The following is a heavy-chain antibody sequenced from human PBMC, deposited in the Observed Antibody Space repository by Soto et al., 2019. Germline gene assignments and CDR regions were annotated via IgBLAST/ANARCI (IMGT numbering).Heavy chain of an antibody. J-gene: IGHJ4*02. D-gene: IGHD1-26*01. CDR3: AKGDSGTYGVYFDH. V-gene: IGHV3-30*18. CDR2: ISYDGINR. CDR1: TFTFSRNG. Sequence: QVHLVESGGGVVQPGRSLRLSCAASTFTFSRNGMHWVRQAPGKGLEWVAVISYDGINRFYADSVKGRFTISRDNSKNMLYLHMSSLRPEDTAVYYCAKGDSGTYGVYFDHWGQGTLVTVSS.